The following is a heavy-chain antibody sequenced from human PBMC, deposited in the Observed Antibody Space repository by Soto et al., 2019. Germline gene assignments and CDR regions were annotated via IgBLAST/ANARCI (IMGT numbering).Heavy chain of an antibody. Sequence: GSGPTLVNPTQTLTLTCTFSGFSLSTSQVGVGWIRQPPGKALEWLAHVYWNDDKYYSLSLKSRLTISKDTSKSQVVLTMTNMDPVDTATYYCARILGVAVAGTNGGNYYYYGMDVWGQGTTVIVSS. CDR2: VYWNDDK. D-gene: IGHD6-19*01. J-gene: IGHJ6*02. V-gene: IGHV2-5*01. CDR3: ARILGVAVAGTNGGNYYYYGMDV. CDR1: GFSLSTSQVG.